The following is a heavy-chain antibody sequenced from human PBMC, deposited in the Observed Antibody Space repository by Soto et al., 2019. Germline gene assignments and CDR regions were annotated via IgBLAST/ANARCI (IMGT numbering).Heavy chain of an antibody. CDR2: MNPNSGNT. D-gene: IGHD2-8*01. Sequence: QVPLVQSGAAVKKPGASVKVSCKASGYTFTSYNINWVRQATGQGLEWLGWMNPNSGNTGYAQTFQDRITLTRDTSITTAYMELSSLRSDDTAVYFCVRYGVAAAYWGQGTLVTVSS. J-gene: IGHJ4*02. V-gene: IGHV1-8*01. CDR1: GYTFTSYN. CDR3: VRYGVAAAY.